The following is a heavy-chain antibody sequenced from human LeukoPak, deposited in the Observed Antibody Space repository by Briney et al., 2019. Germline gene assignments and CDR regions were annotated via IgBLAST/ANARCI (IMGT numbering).Heavy chain of an antibody. CDR1: GYSVSSNSAA. V-gene: IGHV6-1*01. D-gene: IGHD6-6*01. CDR3: ARGPSLVDCYYIDV. J-gene: IGHJ6*03. Sequence: SQTLSLTCAISGYSVSSNSAAWNWIRQSPSGGLEWLGRTYYRSKWYNDYAVSVKSRITITPDTSKNHISLQLTSVTLEDTALYFCARGPSLVDCYYIDVWATGTTVTVSS. CDR2: TYYRSKWYN.